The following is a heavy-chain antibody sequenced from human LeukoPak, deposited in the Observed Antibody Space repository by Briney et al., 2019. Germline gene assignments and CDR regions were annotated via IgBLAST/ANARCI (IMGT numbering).Heavy chain of an antibody. CDR2: IYYSGST. Sequence: SETLSLTCTVSGGSISRSNYYWGWIRQPPGEGLEWIGNIYYSGSTYYNPSLKSRVTVSVDTSKNQFSLRLSSVTAADTAVYYCVRRWFGDDYYFDSWGQGTLVTVSS. D-gene: IGHD3-10*01. CDR3: VRRWFGDDYYFDS. CDR1: GGSISRSNYY. J-gene: IGHJ4*02. V-gene: IGHV4-39*01.